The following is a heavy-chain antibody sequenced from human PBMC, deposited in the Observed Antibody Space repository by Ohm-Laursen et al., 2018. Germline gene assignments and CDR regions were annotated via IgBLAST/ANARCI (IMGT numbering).Heavy chain of an antibody. CDR3: ARSSMVRGVIRVPYYYGMDV. Sequence: SLRLSCAASGFTFSSYGMHWVRQAPGKGLEWVAVISYDGSNKYYADSVKGRFTISRDNSKNTLYLQMNSLRAEDTAVYYCARSSMVRGVIRVPYYYGMDVWGQGTTVTVSS. J-gene: IGHJ6*02. CDR1: GFTFSSYG. D-gene: IGHD3-10*01. V-gene: IGHV3-30*03. CDR2: ISYDGSNK.